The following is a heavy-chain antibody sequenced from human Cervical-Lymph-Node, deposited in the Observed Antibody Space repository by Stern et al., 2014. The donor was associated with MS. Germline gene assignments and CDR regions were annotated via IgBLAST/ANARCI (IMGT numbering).Heavy chain of an antibody. CDR2: ISFDGDKK. J-gene: IGHJ4*02. D-gene: IGHD5-18*01. Sequence: VQLLESGGGVVQTGTSLRLSCAASGFTFSSFGVHWVRQAPGKGLEWVAVISFDGDKKYYAESVKGRFTISRDNFKNTGYLQMNSLRAEDTGVYYCARLSEGGYNYGSPLGYWGQGTLVTVSS. CDR1: GFTFSSFG. CDR3: ARLSEGGYNYGSPLGY. V-gene: IGHV3-30*03.